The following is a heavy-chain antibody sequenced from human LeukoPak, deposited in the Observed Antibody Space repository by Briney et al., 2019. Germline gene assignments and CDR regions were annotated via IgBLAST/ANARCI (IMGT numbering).Heavy chain of an antibody. CDR3: ARGLQAYSSSWYALVNWFDP. D-gene: IGHD6-13*01. CDR2: INHSGST. V-gene: IGHV4-34*01. Sequence: SETLSLTCAVYGGSFSGYFWSWIRQAPGKGLEWIGEINHSGSTNYNPPLKSRVTISVDTSKKQFSLKLSSVTAADTAVYYCARGLQAYSSSWYALVNWFDPWGQGTLVTVSS. J-gene: IGHJ5*02. CDR1: GGSFSGYF.